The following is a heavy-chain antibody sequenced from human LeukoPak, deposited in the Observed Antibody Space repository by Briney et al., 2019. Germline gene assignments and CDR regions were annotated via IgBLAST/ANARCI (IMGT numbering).Heavy chain of an antibody. V-gene: IGHV4-38-2*01. Sequence: SETLSLTCAVSGYSTSSGYYWGWIRQPPGKGLEWIGSIYHSGSTYYNPSLKSRVTISVDTSKNQFSLKLSSVTAADTAVYYCARGGYSYGFRWFDPWGQGTLVTVSS. CDR2: IYHSGST. D-gene: IGHD5-18*01. CDR3: ARGGYSYGFRWFDP. J-gene: IGHJ5*02. CDR1: GYSTSSGYY.